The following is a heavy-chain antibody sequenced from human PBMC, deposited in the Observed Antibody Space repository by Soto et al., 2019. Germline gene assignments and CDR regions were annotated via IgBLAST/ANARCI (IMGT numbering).Heavy chain of an antibody. J-gene: IGHJ4*02. CDR3: ARLNMGYCSGGTCHYYFDY. CDR2: IYPGDSDT. D-gene: IGHD2-15*01. Sequence: GESLKISCQGSGYSFTSYWIGWVRQMSGKGLEWMGSIYPGDSDTKYSPSFQGQVTISADKSISTAYVQWSSLKASDTAMYYCARLNMGYCSGGTCHYYFDYWGQGTLVTVSS. V-gene: IGHV5-51*01. CDR1: GYSFTSYW.